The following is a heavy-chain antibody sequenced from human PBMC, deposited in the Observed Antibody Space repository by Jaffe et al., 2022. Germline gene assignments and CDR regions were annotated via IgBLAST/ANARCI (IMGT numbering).Heavy chain of an antibody. CDR3: ARDCTGSGSYYNYWDY. J-gene: IGHJ4*02. CDR2: INPSGGST. Sequence: QVQLVQSGAEVKKPGASVKVSCKASGYTFTSYYMHWVRQAPGQGLEWMGIINPSGGSTSYAQKFQGRVTMTRDTSTSTVYMELSSLRSEDTAVYYCARDCTGSGSYYNYWDYWGQGTLVTVSS. CDR1: GYTFTSYY. V-gene: IGHV1-46*01. D-gene: IGHD3-10*01.